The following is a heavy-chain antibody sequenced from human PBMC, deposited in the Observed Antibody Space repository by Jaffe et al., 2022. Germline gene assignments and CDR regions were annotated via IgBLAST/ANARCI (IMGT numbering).Heavy chain of an antibody. J-gene: IGHJ6*03. CDR3: AKDPADYYYYYMDV. Sequence: QVQLVESGGGVVQPGGSLRLSCAASGFTFSSYGMHWVRQAPGKGLEWVAFIRYDGSNKYYADSVKGRFTISRDNSKNTLYLQMNSLRAEDTAVYYCAKDPADYYYYYMDVWGKGTTVTVSS. V-gene: IGHV3-30*02. CDR2: IRYDGSNK. CDR1: GFTFSSYG.